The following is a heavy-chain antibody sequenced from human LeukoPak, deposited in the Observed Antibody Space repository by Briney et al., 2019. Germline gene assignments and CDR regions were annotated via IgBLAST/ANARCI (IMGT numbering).Heavy chain of an antibody. Sequence: SVKVSCKASGGTFSSYAISWVRQAPGQGLEWMGGIIPIFGTANYAQKFQGRVTITADESTSTAYMELSSLRSEDTAVYYCARKGVGATKGTFDIWGQGTMVTVSS. J-gene: IGHJ3*02. D-gene: IGHD1-26*01. V-gene: IGHV1-69*13. CDR2: IIPIFGTA. CDR3: ARKGVGATKGTFDI. CDR1: GGTFSSYA.